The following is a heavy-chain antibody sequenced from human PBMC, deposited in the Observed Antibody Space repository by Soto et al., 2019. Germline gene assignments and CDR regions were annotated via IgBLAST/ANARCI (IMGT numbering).Heavy chain of an antibody. CDR1: GFTFGDYA. D-gene: IGHD3-22*01. V-gene: IGHV3-49*03. CDR2: IRSKTFGGTT. J-gene: IGHJ4*02. CDR3: SRIRTSMIVVVSDY. Sequence: QPGGSLRLSCTASGFTFGDYAMSWFRQAPGKGLEWVGFIRSKTFGGTTEYAAAVKGRFIISRDDSKSIAYLQMDSLKTEDTAAYYCSRIRTSMIVVVSDYWGQGTLVTVSS.